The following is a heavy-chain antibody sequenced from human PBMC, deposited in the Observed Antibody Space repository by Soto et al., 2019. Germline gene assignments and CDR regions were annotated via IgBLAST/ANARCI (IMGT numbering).Heavy chain of an antibody. CDR2: IIPIFGTA. V-gene: IGHV1-69*12. J-gene: IGHJ3*02. CDR3: ARERGDDYYDSSGYSHDAFDI. D-gene: IGHD3-22*01. CDR1: GGTFSSYA. Sequence: QVQLVQSGAEVKKPGSSVKVSCKASGGTFSSYAISWVRQAPGQGLEWMGGIIPIFGTANYAQKFQGRVTTTADESTSTAYMELSSLRSEDTAVYYCARERGDDYYDSSGYSHDAFDIWGQGTMVTVSS.